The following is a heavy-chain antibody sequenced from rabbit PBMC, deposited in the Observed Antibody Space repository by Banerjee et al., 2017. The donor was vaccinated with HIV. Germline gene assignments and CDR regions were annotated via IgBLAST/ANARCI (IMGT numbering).Heavy chain of an antibody. CDR2: IYTGSSASI. D-gene: IGHD4-1*01. CDR3: ARDLAGVIGWNFDL. Sequence: QEQLEESGGGLVKPEGSLTLTCKASGFSFSNNYVMCWVRQAPGKGLEWIACIYTGSSASIYYASWAKGRFTISKTSSTTVTLQMTSLTAADTATYFCARDLAGVIGWNFDLWGQGTLVTVS. J-gene: IGHJ4*01. CDR1: GFSFSNNYV. V-gene: IGHV1S45*01.